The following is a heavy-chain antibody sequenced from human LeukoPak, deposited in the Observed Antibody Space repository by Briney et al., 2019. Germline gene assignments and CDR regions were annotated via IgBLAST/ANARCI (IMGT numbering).Heavy chain of an antibody. CDR1: GFIFSSHS. J-gene: IGHJ4*02. CDR2: ISSLTVGTHYI. D-gene: IGHD3-3*01. Sequence: GGSLRLSCAASGFIFSSHSMNWVRQAPGKGLEWVSSISSLTVGTHYIYYADSVKGRFTISRDDAKNSLYLQMNSLRAEDTAVYYCARVQAPLLEWLVAGVLPPPFFDYWGQGTLVTVSS. CDR3: ARVQAPLLEWLVAGVLPPPFFDY. V-gene: IGHV3-21*01.